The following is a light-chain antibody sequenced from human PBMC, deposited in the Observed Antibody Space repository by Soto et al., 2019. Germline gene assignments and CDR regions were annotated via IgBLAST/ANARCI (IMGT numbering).Light chain of an antibody. CDR2: WAS. V-gene: IGKV4-1*01. CDR3: QQYYSTPLT. J-gene: IGKJ4*01. CDR1: QSVVYSSNNKNY. Sequence: DIVMTQSPYSLAVSLGERATINCKSSQSVVYSSNNKNYLAWYQQKPGQPPKLLIYWASTRESGVPDRFSGSGSGTDFTLTISSLQAEDVAVYYCQQYYSTPLTFGGGTKVDIK.